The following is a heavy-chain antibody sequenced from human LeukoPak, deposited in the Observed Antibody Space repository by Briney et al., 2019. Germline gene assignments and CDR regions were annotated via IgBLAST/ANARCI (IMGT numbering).Heavy chain of an antibody. CDR1: GYSFTGYY. V-gene: IGHV1-2*02. Sequence: ASVKVSCKASGYSFTGYYIHWVRQAPGQGLEWMGWINPNSGGTNYAQKLQDRVTMTTDTSTSTAYMELRSLRSDDTAVYYCAKSGDSPGDYWGQGTLVTVSS. D-gene: IGHD1-26*01. J-gene: IGHJ4*02. CDR3: AKSGDSPGDY. CDR2: INPNSGGT.